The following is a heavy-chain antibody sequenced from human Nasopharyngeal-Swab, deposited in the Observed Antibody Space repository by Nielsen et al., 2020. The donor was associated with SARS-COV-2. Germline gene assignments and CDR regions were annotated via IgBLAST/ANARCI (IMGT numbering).Heavy chain of an antibody. CDR3: ARIRYDILTGYYIGFDY. CDR1: GFSLSTSGMC. CDR2: IDWDDGK. Sequence: SGPTLVKPTQTLTLTCTFSGFSLSTSGMCVSWIRQPPGKALEWLALIDWDDGKYYGTSLKTRLTISKDTSKNQVVLTMTNMDPVDTATYYCARIRYDILTGYYIGFDYWGQGTLVTVSS. D-gene: IGHD3-9*01. J-gene: IGHJ4*02. V-gene: IGHV2-70*01.